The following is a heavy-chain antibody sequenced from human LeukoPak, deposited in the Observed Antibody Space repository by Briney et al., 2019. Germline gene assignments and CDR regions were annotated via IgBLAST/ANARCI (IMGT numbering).Heavy chain of an antibody. J-gene: IGHJ4*02. V-gene: IGHV1-2*02. CDR1: GYTFTAIY. Sequence: ASVKVSCKSSGYTFTAIYMHWIRQAPGQGLEWMGWINPNTGDTNYAQRFQGRVTMTRDTSISTAYMELSRLRSDDTAVYYCARDRPVDYWGQGTLVTVSS. CDR2: INPNTGDT. CDR3: ARDRPVDY.